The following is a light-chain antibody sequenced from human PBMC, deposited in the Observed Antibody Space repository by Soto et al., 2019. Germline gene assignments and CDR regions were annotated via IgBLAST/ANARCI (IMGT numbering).Light chain of an antibody. CDR1: QSVLYSSNNKNY. CDR3: QQYYSTPYT. J-gene: IGKJ2*01. V-gene: IGKV4-1*01. Sequence: DIVMTQSPDSLAVSLGERATINCKSTQSVLYSSNNKNYLAWYQQKPGQPPKLLIYWTSTRESGVPDRFSGSGSGTDFILTISSLHAEDVAVYYCQQYYSTPYTFGQGTKLEIK. CDR2: WTS.